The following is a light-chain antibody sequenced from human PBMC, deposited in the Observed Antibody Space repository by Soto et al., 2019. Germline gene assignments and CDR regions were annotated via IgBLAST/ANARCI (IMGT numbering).Light chain of an antibody. V-gene: IGKV3-20*01. CDR3: QQYGISPTT. CDR1: QSVTSNY. Sequence: EIVLTQSPGTLSLSPVEIATLSFRASQSVTSNYIAWYQQKPGQAPRLLIFGASIRATAIPDRFSGSGSGTDFTLTISRLEPEDFAVYHCQQYGISPTTFGQGTKVDIK. J-gene: IGKJ1*01. CDR2: GAS.